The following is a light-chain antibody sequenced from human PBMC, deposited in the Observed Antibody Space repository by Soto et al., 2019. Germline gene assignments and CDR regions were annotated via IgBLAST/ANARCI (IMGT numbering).Light chain of an antibody. CDR1: QRISNW. J-gene: IGKJ1*01. Sequence: DFQMTQSPSTLSASIGDRITITCRASQRISNWLAWYHQKPGEAPKLLIYDVSNLDNGVPSRFSGSGSGTEFPLTISGLQLDDFGTYYWQHYDTYWTFGQGTKVEIK. CDR3: QHYDTYWT. V-gene: IGKV1-5*01. CDR2: DVS.